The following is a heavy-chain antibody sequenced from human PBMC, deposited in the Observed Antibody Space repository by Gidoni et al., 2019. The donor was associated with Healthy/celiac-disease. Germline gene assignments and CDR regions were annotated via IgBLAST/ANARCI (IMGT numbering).Heavy chain of an antibody. D-gene: IGHD3-22*01. CDR3: ARQGYDSSDYYFDY. CDR2: IYYSGST. Sequence: QLQLQESGPGLVKPSETLSLTCTVSGGSISSSSYYWGWIRQPPGKGLEWIGSIYYSGSTYYNPSLKSRVTISVDTSKNQFSLKLSSVTAADTAVYYCARQGYDSSDYYFDYWGQGTLVTVSS. V-gene: IGHV4-39*01. J-gene: IGHJ4*02. CDR1: GGSISSSSYY.